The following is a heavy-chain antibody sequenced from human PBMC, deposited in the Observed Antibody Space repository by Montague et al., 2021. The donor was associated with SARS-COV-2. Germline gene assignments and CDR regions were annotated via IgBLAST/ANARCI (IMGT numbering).Heavy chain of an antibody. CDR2: VSYSGST. V-gene: IGHV4-59*01. J-gene: IGHJ4*02. CDR3: ARDVRYYYDQ. Sequence: SETLSLTCSVSGGSLSSYHWVWIRQSPGKGLEWIGNVSYSGSTXXXPSLKGRVTISLDTSKNRFSLWVTSVTAADTAVYYCARDVRYYYDQWGQGILVTVSS. CDR1: GGSLSSYH. D-gene: IGHD3-10*01.